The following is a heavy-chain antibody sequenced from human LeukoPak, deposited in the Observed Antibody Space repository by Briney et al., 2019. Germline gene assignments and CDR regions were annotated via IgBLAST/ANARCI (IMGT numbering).Heavy chain of an antibody. CDR2: INPSGGST. CDR1: GYTFTSYY. J-gene: IGHJ4*02. V-gene: IGHV1-46*01. D-gene: IGHD6-6*01. Sequence: GASVKVSCKASGYTFTSYYMHWVRQAPGQGLEWMGIINPSGGSTSYAQKFQGRVTMTRDTSTSTVYMELSSLRSEDTAVYYCARETGPREYSSSSDPPDYWGQGTLVTVSS. CDR3: ARETGPREYSSSSDPPDY.